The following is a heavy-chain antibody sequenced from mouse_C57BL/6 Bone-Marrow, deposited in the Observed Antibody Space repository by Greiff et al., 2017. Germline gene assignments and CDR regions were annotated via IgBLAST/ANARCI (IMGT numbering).Heavy chain of an antibody. D-gene: IGHD2-4*01. V-gene: IGHV3-8*01. CDR3: AKKIRLDYGGGYFDV. J-gene: IGHJ1*03. Sequence: EVQRVESGPGLAKPSQTLSLTCSVTGYSITSAYWNWIRKFPGNKLKYLGYISYSGSTYYNPSLKSRLSITRDTTKNQYYLQLNSVTTEDTATYYCAKKIRLDYGGGYFDVWGTGTTVTVSS. CDR1: GYSITSAY. CDR2: ISYSGST.